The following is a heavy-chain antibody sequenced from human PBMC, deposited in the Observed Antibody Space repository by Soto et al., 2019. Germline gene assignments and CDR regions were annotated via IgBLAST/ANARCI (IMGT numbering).Heavy chain of an antibody. CDR2: INGDGSDT. CDR1: GFDFSNYW. Sequence: PGGSLRLSCGASGFDFSNYWMHWVRQAPGKGLVWVSRINGDGSDTKYADSVKGRFTISRDNARNTVYLQMNSLRADDTAVYYCARAGSYRFDYWGLGTLVTVSS. J-gene: IGHJ4*02. CDR3: ARAGSYRFDY. V-gene: IGHV3-74*03. D-gene: IGHD3-10*01.